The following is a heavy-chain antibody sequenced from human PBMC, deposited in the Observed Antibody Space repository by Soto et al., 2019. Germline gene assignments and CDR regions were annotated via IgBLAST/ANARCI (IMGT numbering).Heavy chain of an antibody. CDR2: ISGSGGNT. CDR3: AKARPEVVITGWFDP. V-gene: IGHV3-23*01. J-gene: IGHJ5*02. D-gene: IGHD3-22*01. Sequence: GGSLRLSCAASGFTFSSYAMSWVRQAPGKGLEWVSAISGSGGNTYYADSVKGRFTISRDNSKNTLYLQMNSLRAEDTAVYYCAKARPEVVITGWFDPWGQGTLVTVSS. CDR1: GFTFSSYA.